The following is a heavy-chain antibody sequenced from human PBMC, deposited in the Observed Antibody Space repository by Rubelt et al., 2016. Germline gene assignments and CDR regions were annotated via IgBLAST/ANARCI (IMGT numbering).Heavy chain of an antibody. D-gene: IGHD3-16*01. CDR2: IYYSGST. Sequence: YWGWIRQPPGKGLEWIGSIYYSGSTYYNPSLKSRVTISVDTSKNQFSLKLSSVTAADTAVYYCARSQGGKAYYFDYWGQGTLVTVSS. CDR1: Y. CDR3: ARSQGGKAYYFDY. V-gene: IGHV4-39*01. J-gene: IGHJ4*02.